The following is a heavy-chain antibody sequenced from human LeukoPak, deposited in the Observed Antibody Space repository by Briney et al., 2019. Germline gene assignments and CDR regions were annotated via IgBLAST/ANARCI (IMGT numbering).Heavy chain of an antibody. V-gene: IGHV3-48*03. CDR3: AKVAILLWFGELFQNWFDP. Sequence: GGSLRLSCAASGFTFSSYEMNWVRQAPGKGLEWVSYISSIGSTIYYADYVKGRFTISRDNAKTSMYLQMDSLRAEDTAVYYCAKVAILLWFGELFQNWFDPWGQGTLVTVSS. CDR1: GFTFSSYE. D-gene: IGHD3-10*01. CDR2: ISSIGSTI. J-gene: IGHJ5*02.